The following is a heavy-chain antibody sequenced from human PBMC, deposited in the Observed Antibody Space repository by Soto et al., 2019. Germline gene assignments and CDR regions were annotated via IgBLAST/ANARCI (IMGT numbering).Heavy chain of an antibody. D-gene: IGHD5-12*01. CDR2: IDWADDK. CDR3: ARIHEPRGNYDLDC. CDR1: GFSLTTSGMC. V-gene: IGHV2-70*13. J-gene: IGHJ4*02. Sequence: SGPTLVNPTETLTLTCTFSGFSLTTSGMCVTWIRQPPGKALEWLALIDWADDKYYSTSLKTRLTISKDTSKNQVVLTMTNVDPLDTATYFCARIHEPRGNYDLDCWGQGSRGTASS.